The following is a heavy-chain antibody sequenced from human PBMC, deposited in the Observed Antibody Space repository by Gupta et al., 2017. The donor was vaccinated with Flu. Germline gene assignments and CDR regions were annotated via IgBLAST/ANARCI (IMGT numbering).Heavy chain of an antibody. V-gene: IGHV3-23*01. Sequence: EVQLLESGGGLVQPGGSLRLSCAVSGLTFSDYAMNWVRQAPRKGLEWVSSIAGAGDRTYYADSVMGRFTISRDNSKNTLYLQMNSLRGDDTALYYCAKDRSGNPAIDYWGQGTLVTVSA. J-gene: IGHJ4*02. CDR3: AKDRSGNPAIDY. CDR1: GLTFSDYA. CDR2: IAGAGDRT. D-gene: IGHD6-13*01.